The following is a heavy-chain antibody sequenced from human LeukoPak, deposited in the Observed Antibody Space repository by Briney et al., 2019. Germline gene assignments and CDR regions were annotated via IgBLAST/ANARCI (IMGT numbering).Heavy chain of an antibody. D-gene: IGHD1-26*01. J-gene: IGHJ4*02. CDR1: GGSISGSGSY. Sequence: PSETLSLTCSVSGGSISGSGSYWGWIRQPPGKGLEWIGLLYPSGSTNYNPSLKSRVTISVDTSRTQFSLKLSSMTAADTAVYYCAGGHYPLEYWGQGTLVTVSS. CDR3: AGGHYPLEY. CDR2: LYPSGST. V-gene: IGHV4-39*07.